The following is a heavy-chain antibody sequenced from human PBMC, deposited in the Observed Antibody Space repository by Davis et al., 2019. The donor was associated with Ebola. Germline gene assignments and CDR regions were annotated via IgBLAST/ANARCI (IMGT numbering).Heavy chain of an antibody. J-gene: IGHJ6*02. CDR3: ARGGNSLYYYGRDV. V-gene: IGHV5-51*01. D-gene: IGHD4-23*01. CDR2: IYPGHSDT. Sequence: ESLKPPCKCPGYIFAPYYIAWVRQMPGKRREQMGLIYPGHSDTRYSPSFQGQVTISADKSISTAYLQWSSLKASDTAMYYCARGGNSLYYYGRDVWGQGTTVTVSS. CDR1: GYIFAPYY.